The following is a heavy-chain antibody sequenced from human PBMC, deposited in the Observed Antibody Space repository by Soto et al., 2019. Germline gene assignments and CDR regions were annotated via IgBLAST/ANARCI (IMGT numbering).Heavy chain of an antibody. CDR3: ARSYGSGSKAPPGYYYYYMDV. Sequence: GGSLRLSCAASGFTFSSYDMHWVRQATGKGLEWVSAIGTAGDTYYPGSVKGRFTISRENAKNSLYLQMNSLRAGDTAVYYCARSYGSGSKAPPGYYYYYMDVWGKGTTVTVSS. V-gene: IGHV3-13*01. D-gene: IGHD3-10*01. CDR2: IGTAGDT. J-gene: IGHJ6*03. CDR1: GFTFSSYD.